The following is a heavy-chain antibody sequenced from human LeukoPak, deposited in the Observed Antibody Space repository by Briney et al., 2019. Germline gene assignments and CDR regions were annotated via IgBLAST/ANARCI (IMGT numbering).Heavy chain of an antibody. J-gene: IGHJ3*01. Sequence: GGSLTLSCALSGFTLSSYAMRWVRQAPGKGLEWVSVISESGGYTYYADSVKGRFTIFRDNKKNMVYMQMNSLRAEDTALYYCAKGATTDDVAFDFWGQGTMVTVSS. V-gene: IGHV3-23*01. CDR2: ISESGGYT. CDR1: GFTLSSYA. D-gene: IGHD4-17*01. CDR3: AKGATTDDVAFDF.